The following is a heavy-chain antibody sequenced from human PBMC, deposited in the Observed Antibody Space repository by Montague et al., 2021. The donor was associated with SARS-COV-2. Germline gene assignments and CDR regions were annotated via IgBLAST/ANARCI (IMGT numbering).Heavy chain of an antibody. CDR3: ARPGVQNNGWYLSYFEY. D-gene: IGHD6-19*01. V-gene: IGHV3-30*04. CDR1: GFTFSSYS. J-gene: IGHJ4*02. Sequence: SLRLSCAASGFTFSSYSMYWVRQAPGKGLEWVAVISSDGINKYFPDSVRGRFTISRDNSNNTVFLQMSSLRPEDTAVYYCARPGVQNNGWYLSYFEYWARELWSPSPQ. CDR2: ISSDGINK.